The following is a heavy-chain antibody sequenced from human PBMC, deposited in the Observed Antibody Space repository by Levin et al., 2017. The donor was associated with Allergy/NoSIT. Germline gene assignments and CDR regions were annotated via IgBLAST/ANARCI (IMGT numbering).Heavy chain of an antibody. CDR1: GFTFSGSA. J-gene: IGHJ4*02. Sequence: PGGSLRLSCAASGFTFSGSAMHWVRQASGKGLEWVGRIRSKANSYATAYAASVKGRFTISRDDSKNTAYLQMNSLKTEDTAVYYCTRGLGRDRWGSYGVEIDYWGQGTLVTVSS. CDR3: TRGLGRDRWGSYGVEIDY. V-gene: IGHV3-73*01. CDR2: IRSKANSYAT. D-gene: IGHD3-16*01.